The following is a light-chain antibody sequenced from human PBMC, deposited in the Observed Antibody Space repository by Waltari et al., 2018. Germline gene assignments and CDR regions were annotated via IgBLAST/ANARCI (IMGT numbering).Light chain of an antibody. CDR2: GAS. CDR3: QQYGSSPLT. CDR1: QSVSSNF. Sequence: EIVLTQSPGTLSLSPGERATLSCRASQSVSSNFLAWYLQKPGQAPGLLIYGASRGAVGIPDRFSGRGSGTDFTLTISRLEPEDFAVYYCQQYGSSPLTFGGGTKVEIK. V-gene: IGKV3-20*01. J-gene: IGKJ4*01.